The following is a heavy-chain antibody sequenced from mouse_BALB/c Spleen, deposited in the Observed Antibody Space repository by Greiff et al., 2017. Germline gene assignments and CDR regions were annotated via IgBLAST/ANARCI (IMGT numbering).Heavy chain of an antibody. Sequence: EVKVVESGGGLVKPGGSLKLSCAASGFTFSSYYMSWVRQTPEKRLELVAAINSNGGSTYYPDTVKGRFTISRDNAKNTLYLQMSSLKSEDTALYYCASRTGYYAMDYWGQGTSVTVSS. CDR3: ASRTGYYAMDY. J-gene: IGHJ4*01. V-gene: IGHV5-6-2*01. CDR1: GFTFSSYY. CDR2: INSNGGST.